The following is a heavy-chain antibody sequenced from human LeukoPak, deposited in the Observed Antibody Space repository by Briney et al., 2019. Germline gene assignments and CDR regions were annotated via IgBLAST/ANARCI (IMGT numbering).Heavy chain of an antibody. V-gene: IGHV4-59*01. D-gene: IGHD2-2*01. CDR3: ASLGYCSSTSCSTPWDY. CDR1: GGSISGYY. Sequence: SETLSLTCTVSGGSISGYYWNWSRQPPGKGVEWIGNLYYMRGAWYKSSLKSRVTTSVDTSRNEFSLKLSSVTAADTAVYYCASLGYCSSTSCSTPWDYWGQGTLVTVSS. CDR2: LYYMRGA. J-gene: IGHJ4*02.